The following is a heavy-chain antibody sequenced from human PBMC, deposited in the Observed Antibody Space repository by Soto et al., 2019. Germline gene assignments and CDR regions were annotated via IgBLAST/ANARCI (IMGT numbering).Heavy chain of an antibody. Sequence: QVQLVQSGAAVKKPGSSVKVSCKVSGGPFSSYTLSWVRQAPGQGPEWMGEIIPLFGTTNYVQGFQGRLTIAADVSTNTAYMELSSLRSDDTALYYCVRDSIAASGFDSWGQGTLVTVS. D-gene: IGHD6-13*01. CDR2: IIPLFGTT. V-gene: IGHV1-69*12. J-gene: IGHJ4*02. CDR3: VRDSIAASGFDS. CDR1: GGPFSSYT.